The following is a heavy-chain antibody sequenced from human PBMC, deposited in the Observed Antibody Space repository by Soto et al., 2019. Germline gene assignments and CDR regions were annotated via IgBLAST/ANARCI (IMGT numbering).Heavy chain of an antibody. CDR3: ARHSGYGSGTSANHYLHY. CDR1: GFTVGDDW. Sequence: GGSLRLSCAASGFTVGDDWMSSVRPAPGNVPEWLATIKLDASEKKYVDSVKGRFTLSRDNAKNSLYLQMDSLRAEDTAVYYCARHSGYGSGTSANHYLHYWGHGTLVTVS. D-gene: IGHD3-10*01. CDR2: IKLDASEK. J-gene: IGHJ4*01. V-gene: IGHV3-7*01.